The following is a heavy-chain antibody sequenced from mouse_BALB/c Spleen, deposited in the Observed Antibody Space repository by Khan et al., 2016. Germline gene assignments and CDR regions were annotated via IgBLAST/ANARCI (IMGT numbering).Heavy chain of an antibody. V-gene: IGHV3-8*02. Sequence: EVQLQESGPSLVKLSQTLSLTCSVTGDSITSGYWNWIRKFPGNKLEYMGYISHSGSTYYNPSLKSRISITRDTSKNQYYLQLNSVTTEDTATYYCARYDCSTYVGGMDYWGQGTSVTVSS. CDR1: GDSITSGY. CDR3: ARYDCSTYVGGMDY. J-gene: IGHJ4*01. D-gene: IGHD2-5*01. CDR2: ISHSGST.